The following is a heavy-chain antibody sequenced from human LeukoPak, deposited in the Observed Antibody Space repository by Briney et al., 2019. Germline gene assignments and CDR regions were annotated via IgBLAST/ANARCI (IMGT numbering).Heavy chain of an antibody. D-gene: IGHD2-21*02. J-gene: IGHJ4*02. CDR1: GFTFSSYS. CDR2: ISSSSSYI. CDR3: ARDSGIVVVTAISEVDY. Sequence: PGGSLRLSCAAFGFTFSSYSMNWVRQAPGKGLEWVSSISSSSSYIYYADSVKGRFTISRDNAKNSLYLQMNSLRAEDTAVYYCARDSGIVVVTAISEVDYWGQGTLVTVSS. V-gene: IGHV3-21*01.